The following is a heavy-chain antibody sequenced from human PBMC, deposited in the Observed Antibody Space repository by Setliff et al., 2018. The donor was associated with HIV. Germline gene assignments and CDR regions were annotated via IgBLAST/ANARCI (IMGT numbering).Heavy chain of an antibody. Sequence: SETLSLTCSVSGGSIRSSGYYWGWIRQPPGKGLEWIGSIYYSGSTYYNPSLKSRVTISVDTSKNQFSLKLSSVTAADTAVYYCASGEPYYYDSTGYSGNYFDYWGQGTLVTVSS. CDR1: GGSIRSSGYY. CDR2: IYYSGST. D-gene: IGHD3-22*01. CDR3: ASGEPYYYDSTGYSGNYFDY. V-gene: IGHV4-39*07. J-gene: IGHJ4*02.